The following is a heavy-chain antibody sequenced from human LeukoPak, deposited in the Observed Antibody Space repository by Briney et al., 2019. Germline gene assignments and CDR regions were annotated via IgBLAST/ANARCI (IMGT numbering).Heavy chain of an antibody. Sequence: HTGGSLRLSCAASGFTFSSYAMHWVRQAPGRGLEWVAVMSYDGSNKYYADSVKGRFTISRDNSKNTLYLQMNSLGAEDTAVYYCARGTPYSSSWYDWFDPWGQGTLVTVSS. CDR3: ARGTPYSSSWYDWFDP. CDR2: MSYDGSNK. D-gene: IGHD6-13*01. CDR1: GFTFSSYA. J-gene: IGHJ5*02. V-gene: IGHV3-30*04.